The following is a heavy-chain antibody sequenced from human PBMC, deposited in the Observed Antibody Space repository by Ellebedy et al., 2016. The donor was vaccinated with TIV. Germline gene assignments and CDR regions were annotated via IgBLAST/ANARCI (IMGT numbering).Heavy chain of an antibody. D-gene: IGHD3-10*01. J-gene: IGHJ4*02. V-gene: IGHV3-21*01. CDR2: IGSTSRYI. CDR1: GFTFSTYS. CDR3: ARYYGSGRYFDY. Sequence: PGGSLRLSCAASGFTFSTYSMNWVRQAPGKGLEWVSSIGSTSRYINYADSVKGRFTISRDNAKNSLFLQMNSLRAEDTAVYYCARYYGSGRYFDYWGQGTLVTVSS.